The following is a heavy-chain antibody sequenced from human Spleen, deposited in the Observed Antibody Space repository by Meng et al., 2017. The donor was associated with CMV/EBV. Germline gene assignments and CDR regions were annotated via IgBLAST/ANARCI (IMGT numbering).Heavy chain of an antibody. CDR3: AKKGEGFWSGYSV. CDR1: ELIFIDYY. Sequence: ATSELIFIDYYMSWIRQAPGKGLECISYISHSGDIIYYADSVKGRFTISRDNAKKSVFLQMNSLRAEDTAVYYCAKKGEGFWSGYSVWGQGTLVTVSS. D-gene: IGHD3-3*01. V-gene: IGHV3-11*04. J-gene: IGHJ4*02. CDR2: ISHSGDII.